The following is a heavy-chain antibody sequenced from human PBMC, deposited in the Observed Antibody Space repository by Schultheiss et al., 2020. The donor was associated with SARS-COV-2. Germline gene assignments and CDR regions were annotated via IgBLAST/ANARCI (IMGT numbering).Heavy chain of an antibody. V-gene: IGHV3-33*08. Sequence: GESLKISCAASGFTFSYYYMSGVRQAPGKGLEWVAVIWYDGSNKYYADSVKGRFTISRDNSKNTLYLQMNSLRAEDTAVYYCARAHKYYYGSGSYSYDYWGHGTLGTGSS. D-gene: IGHD3-10*01. CDR1: GFTFSYYY. CDR2: IWYDGSNK. CDR3: ARAHKYYYGSGSYSYDY. J-gene: IGHJ4*01.